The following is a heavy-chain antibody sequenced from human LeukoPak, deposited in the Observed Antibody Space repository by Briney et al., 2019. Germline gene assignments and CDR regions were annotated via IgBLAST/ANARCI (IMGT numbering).Heavy chain of an antibody. CDR3: AREMATISRIYYYYGMDV. V-gene: IGHV1-69*04. CDR1: GYTFTSYG. J-gene: IGHJ6*02. Sequence: SVKVSCKASGYTFTSYGISWVRQAPGQGLEWMGIIIPILGIANYAHKFQGRVTITAEQSTSTAYMELSRLRSEDTAVYYCAREMATISRIYYYYGMDVWGQGTTVTVSS. CDR2: IIPILGIA. D-gene: IGHD5-12*01.